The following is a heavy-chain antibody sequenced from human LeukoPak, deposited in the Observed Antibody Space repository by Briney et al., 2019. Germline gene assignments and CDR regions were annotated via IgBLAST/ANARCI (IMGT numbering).Heavy chain of an antibody. CDR3: ARDSYGHDY. CDR1: GITLSVYW. J-gene: IGHJ4*02. D-gene: IGHD5-18*01. V-gene: IGHV3-7*01. Sequence: TGGSLRLSCAASGITLSVYWMSWVRQAPGKGLEWVANIKQDGSEKYYRDSVQGRFTISRDNAKNSLHLQMNSLRAEDTAVYYCARDSYGHDYWGQGTLVTVSS. CDR2: IKQDGSEK.